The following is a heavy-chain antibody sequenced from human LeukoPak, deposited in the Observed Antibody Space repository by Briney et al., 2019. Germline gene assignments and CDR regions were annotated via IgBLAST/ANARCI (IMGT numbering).Heavy chain of an antibody. V-gene: IGHV4-39*01. CDR2: IYYSGST. J-gene: IGHJ4*02. CDR3: ARHGDYYDSSGFDY. Sequence: SETLSLTCTVSGGSISSSSYYWGWLRQPPGKGLEWIGSIYYSGSTYYTPSLRCRVTVPVDTSKNQCSLKLSSVTAADTAVYYCARHGDYYDSSGFDYRGQGTPVTGSS. D-gene: IGHD3-22*01. CDR1: GGSISSSSYY.